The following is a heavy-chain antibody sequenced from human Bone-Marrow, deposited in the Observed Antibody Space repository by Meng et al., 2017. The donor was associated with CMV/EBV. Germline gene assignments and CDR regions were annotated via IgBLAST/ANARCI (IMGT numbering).Heavy chain of an antibody. V-gene: IGHV3-74*01. J-gene: IGHJ4*02. CDR3: AKVEWFGELPLDY. D-gene: IGHD3-10*01. CDR2: INSDGSST. Sequence: GESLKISCADSGFTFSSYWMQWVRQAPGKGLVRVSRINSDGSSTRYADSVKGRFTISRDNAKNTLYLQMNSLRAEDTAVYYCAKVEWFGELPLDYWGQGTLVTVSS. CDR1: GFTFSSYW.